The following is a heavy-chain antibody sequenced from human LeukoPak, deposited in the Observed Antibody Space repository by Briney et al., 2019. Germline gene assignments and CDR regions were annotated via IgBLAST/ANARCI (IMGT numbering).Heavy chain of an antibody. CDR3: ARGTYDFWSGYLYTLDY. CDR1: GFTFSSYS. J-gene: IGHJ4*02. V-gene: IGHV3-21*04. CDR2: ISSSSSYI. D-gene: IGHD3-3*01. Sequence: PGGSLRLSCAASGFTFSSYSMNWVRQAPGKGLEWVSSISSSSSYIYYADSVKGRFTISRDNAKNSLYLQMNSLRAEDTASYYCARGTYDFWSGYLYTLDYWGQGTLVTVSS.